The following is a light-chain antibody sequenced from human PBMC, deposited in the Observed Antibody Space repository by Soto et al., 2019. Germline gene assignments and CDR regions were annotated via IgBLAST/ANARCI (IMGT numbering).Light chain of an antibody. V-gene: IGLV4-60*02. CDR2: LEASGGY. Sequence: QPVLTQSSSASASLGSSVKLTCTLSSGHSSYIIAWHQQQPGKAPRYLMKLEASGGYDKGSGVPDRFSGSSSGADRYLTISNLQFEDEADYFCETWDTNTWVFGGGTKVTVL. J-gene: IGLJ3*02. CDR3: ETWDTNTWV. CDR1: SGHSSYI.